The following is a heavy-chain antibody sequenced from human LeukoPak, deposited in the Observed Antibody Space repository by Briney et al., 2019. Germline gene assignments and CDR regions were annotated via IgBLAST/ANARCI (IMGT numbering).Heavy chain of an antibody. D-gene: IGHD1-26*01. CDR1: GDSISSHY. V-gene: IGHV4-59*11. J-gene: IGHJ6*03. Sequence: SETLSLTCTVSGDSISSHYWSWIRQPPGKGLEWIGYIYYSGSTNYNPSLKSRVTISVDTSKNQFSLKLSSVTAADTAVYYCARVDAGATSHYYYLDVWGKGTTVTVSS. CDR3: ARVDAGATSHYYYLDV. CDR2: IYYSGST.